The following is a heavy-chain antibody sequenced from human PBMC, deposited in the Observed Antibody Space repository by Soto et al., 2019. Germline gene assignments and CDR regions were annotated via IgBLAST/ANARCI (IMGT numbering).Heavy chain of an antibody. J-gene: IGHJ6*04. CDR3: ARGSYSSGWGSYYYFYGMDV. D-gene: IGHD6-19*01. CDR1: GYTFTGYY. V-gene: IGHV1-2*04. Sequence: ASVKVSCKASGYTFTGYYMHWVRQAPGQGLEWMGWINPNSGGTNYAQKFQGWVTMTRDTSISTAYMELSRLRSDDTAVYYCARGSYSSGWGSYYYFYGMDVWGEETRVTVSS. CDR2: INPNSGGT.